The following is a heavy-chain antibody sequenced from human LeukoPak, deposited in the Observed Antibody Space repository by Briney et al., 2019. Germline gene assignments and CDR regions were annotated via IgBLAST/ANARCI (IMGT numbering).Heavy chain of an antibody. CDR1: GFTFSIYN. J-gene: IGHJ4*02. CDR3: AKDSGYDLLELIDY. CDR2: ISYDGNEK. D-gene: IGHD5-12*01. V-gene: IGHV3-30-3*01. Sequence: PGGSLRLSCAASGFTFSIYNMHWVRQAPGKGLEWVAVISYDGNEKYYADSVRGRFTISRDNSKNTLYLQMNSLRAEDTAVYYCAKDSGYDLLELIDYWGQGTLVTVSS.